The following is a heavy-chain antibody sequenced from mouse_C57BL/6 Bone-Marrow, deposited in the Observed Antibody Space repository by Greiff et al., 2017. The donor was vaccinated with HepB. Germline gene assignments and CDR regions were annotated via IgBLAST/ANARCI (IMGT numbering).Heavy chain of an antibody. CDR3: ARSYYGSSYTYWYFDV. Sequence: VQLQQSGPELVKPGASVKIPCKASGYTFTDYNMDWVKQSHGKSLEWIGDINPNNGGTIYNQKFKGKATLTVDKSSSTAYMELRSLTSEDTAVYYCARSYYGSSYTYWYFDVWGTGTTVTVSS. D-gene: IGHD1-1*01. J-gene: IGHJ1*03. V-gene: IGHV1-18*01. CDR2: INPNNGGT. CDR1: GYTFTDYN.